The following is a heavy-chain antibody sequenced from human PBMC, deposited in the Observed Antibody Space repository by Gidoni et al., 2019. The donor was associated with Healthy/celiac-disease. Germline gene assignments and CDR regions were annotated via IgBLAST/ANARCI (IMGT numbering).Heavy chain of an antibody. J-gene: IGHJ4*02. CDR1: AFTFSNYY. Sequence: QVQLVESGGGLVTPGGSLSLSCAASAFTFSNYYMSWFRQAAGKWLECVSYISSSGSTIYYADSVKGRFTISRDNAKNSLYLQMNSLRAEDTTVYYCARGEHPPSLTMVRGVIFDYWGQGTLVTVSS. CDR3: ARGEHPPSLTMVRGVIFDY. V-gene: IGHV3-11*01. CDR2: ISSSGSTI. D-gene: IGHD3-10*01.